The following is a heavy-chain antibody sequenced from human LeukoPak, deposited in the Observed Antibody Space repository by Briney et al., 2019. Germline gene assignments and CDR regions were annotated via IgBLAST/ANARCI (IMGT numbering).Heavy chain of an antibody. V-gene: IGHV3-23*01. J-gene: IGHJ6*03. CDR3: ANGNRCTSPNCLGYYYFYMDV. CDR1: GFTFNSYS. CDR2: VRGIGGTT. D-gene: IGHD2-8*01. Sequence: GGSLRLSCAASGFTFNSYSMRWVRQAPRKGLEWVSGVRGIGGTTEYTDSVTGRFTISRDNSKNTLYLQMDSLRTEHTAIYYCANGNRCTSPNCLGYYYFYMDVWGKGTTVTVSS.